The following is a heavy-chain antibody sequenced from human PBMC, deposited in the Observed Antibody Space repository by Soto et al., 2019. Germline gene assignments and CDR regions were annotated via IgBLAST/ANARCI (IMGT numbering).Heavy chain of an antibody. J-gene: IGHJ5*02. CDR1: GGSISSYY. Sequence: SETLSLTCTVSGGSISSYYCSWIRQPPWKGLEWIGYIYYSGSTNYNPSLKSRVTISVDTSKNQFSLKLSSVTAADTAVYYCARDVGVTIFGVLKAKWFDPWGQGTLVTFSS. CDR2: IYYSGST. V-gene: IGHV4-59*01. D-gene: IGHD3-3*01. CDR3: ARDVGVTIFGVLKAKWFDP.